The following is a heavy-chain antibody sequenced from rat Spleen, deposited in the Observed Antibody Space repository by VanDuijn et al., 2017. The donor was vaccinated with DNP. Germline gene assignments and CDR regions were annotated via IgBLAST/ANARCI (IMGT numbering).Heavy chain of an antibody. CDR2: ISVGGGNT. Sequence: EVRLVESGGGLVQPGRSLKLSCAVSGFTFSKEAMAWVRQAPTTGLEWVASISVGGGNTYYRDSVKGRFTISRDNAENAQYLQMDSLRSEDTATYYCARRGDGYKYFDKWGQGVMVTVSS. D-gene: IGHD4-1*01. V-gene: IGHV5S13*01. J-gene: IGHJ2*01. CDR3: ARRGDGYKYFDK. CDR1: GFTFSKEA.